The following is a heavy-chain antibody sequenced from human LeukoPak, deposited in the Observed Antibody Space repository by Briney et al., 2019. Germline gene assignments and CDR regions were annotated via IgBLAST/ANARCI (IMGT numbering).Heavy chain of an antibody. D-gene: IGHD5-24*01. J-gene: IGHJ5*02. CDR3: ARDLNSGDGYQVDDH. CDR2: ISSSSSTI. CDR1: GFTFSSYS. Sequence: GGSLRLSCAASGFTFSSYSMNWVRQAPGKGLEWVSYISSSSSTIYYADSVKGRFTISRDNAKNSLYLQMNSLRDEDTAVYYCARDLNSGDGYQVDDHWGQGTLVTVSS. V-gene: IGHV3-48*02.